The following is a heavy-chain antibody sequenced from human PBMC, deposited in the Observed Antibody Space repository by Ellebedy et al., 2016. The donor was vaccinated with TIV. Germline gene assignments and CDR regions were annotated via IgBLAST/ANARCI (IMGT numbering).Heavy chain of an antibody. CDR2: INPNIGGT. Sequence: AASVKVSCKASGYTFTGYYMHWVRQAPGQGLEWMGWINPNIGGTNYAQKFQGRVTMTRDTSISTAYMELSRLRSDDTAVYYCARVDGYSSSWYPSKNWFDPWGQGTLVTVSS. CDR1: GYTFTGYY. V-gene: IGHV1-2*02. J-gene: IGHJ5*02. D-gene: IGHD6-13*01. CDR3: ARVDGYSSSWYPSKNWFDP.